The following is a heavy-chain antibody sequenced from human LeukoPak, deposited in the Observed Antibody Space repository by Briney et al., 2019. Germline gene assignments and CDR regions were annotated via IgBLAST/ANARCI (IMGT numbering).Heavy chain of an antibody. J-gene: IGHJ5*02. CDR2: IYHSGNT. CDR1: GSSISNGGFS. D-gene: IGHD3-10*01. Sequence: TSETLSLTCAVSGSSISNGGFSWSWIRQPPGKGLEWIGYIYHSGNTYYNPSLKSRVTISVDTSKNQFSLKLNSVTAADTAVYYCARHYGPWGQGTLVTVSS. V-gene: IGHV4-30-2*03. CDR3: ARHYGP.